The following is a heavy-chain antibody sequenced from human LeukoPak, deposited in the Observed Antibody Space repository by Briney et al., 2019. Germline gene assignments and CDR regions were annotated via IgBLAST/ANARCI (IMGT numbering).Heavy chain of an antibody. V-gene: IGHV3-30-3*01. D-gene: IGHD3-10*01. CDR2: TSSDLNVK. Sequence: GGSLRLSCAASGFTFRNYVIHWVRQAPGKGLEWVAVTSSDLNVKLYADPVKGRFTISRDNSRSTLYLQMNSLRPEDTAIYYCAREGYYGSGSPPSLYFDYWGQGTLVTVSS. CDR1: GFTFRNYV. J-gene: IGHJ4*02. CDR3: AREGYYGSGSPPSLYFDY.